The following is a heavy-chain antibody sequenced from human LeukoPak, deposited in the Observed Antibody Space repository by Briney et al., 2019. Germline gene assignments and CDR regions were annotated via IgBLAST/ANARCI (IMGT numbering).Heavy chain of an antibody. CDR3: ARTTMVRGVISPLTDV. Sequence: SGPALVKPTQTLTLTCTFSGFSLSTSGMCVSWIRQPPGKALEWLPRIDCDDDKYYSTSLKTWLTISKDTSKNQVVLTMTNMAPVDTATYYCARTTMVRGVISPLTDVWGKGTTVTVSS. D-gene: IGHD3-10*01. J-gene: IGHJ6*04. CDR1: GFSLSTSGMC. V-gene: IGHV2-70*11. CDR2: IDCDDDK.